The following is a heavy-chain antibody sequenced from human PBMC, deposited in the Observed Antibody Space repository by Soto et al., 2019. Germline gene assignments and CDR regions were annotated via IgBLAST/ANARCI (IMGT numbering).Heavy chain of an antibody. V-gene: IGHV3-23*01. CDR3: AKSGPASRLEWLLLMDV. Sequence: GGSLRLSXAASGFTFSSYAMSWVRQAPGKGLEWVSAISGSGGSTYYADSVKGRFTISRDNSKNTLYLQMNSLRAEDTAVYYCAKSGPASRLEWLLLMDVWGQGTTVTVSS. CDR2: ISGSGGST. J-gene: IGHJ6*02. D-gene: IGHD3-3*01. CDR1: GFTFSSYA.